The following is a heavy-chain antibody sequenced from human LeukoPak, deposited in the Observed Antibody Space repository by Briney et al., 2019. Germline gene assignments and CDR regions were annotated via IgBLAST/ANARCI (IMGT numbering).Heavy chain of an antibody. CDR3: ARGLTYYDYVWGTPPRDAFDI. Sequence: LETLSLTCAVYGGSFSGYYWSWIRQPPGKGLEWIGEINHSGSTNYNPSLKSRVTISVDTSKNQFSLKLSSVTAADTAVYYCARGLTYYDYVWGTPPRDAFDIWGQGTMVTVSS. CDR2: INHSGST. V-gene: IGHV4-34*01. CDR1: GGSFSGYY. J-gene: IGHJ3*02. D-gene: IGHD3-16*01.